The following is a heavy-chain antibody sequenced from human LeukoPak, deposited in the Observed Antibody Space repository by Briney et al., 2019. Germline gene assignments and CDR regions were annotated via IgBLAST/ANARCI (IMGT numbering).Heavy chain of an antibody. J-gene: IGHJ6*03. CDR3: ARYSITMVQGVIVYYYYYMDV. V-gene: IGHV4-4*07. CDR2: IYTSGST. CDR1: GGSISSYY. Sequence: SETLSLTCTVSGGSISSYYWSRIRQPAGKGLEWIGRIYTSGSTNYNPSLKSRVTMSVDTSKNQFSLKLSSVTAADTAVYYCARYSITMVQGVIVYYYYYMDVWGKGTTVTVSS. D-gene: IGHD3-10*01.